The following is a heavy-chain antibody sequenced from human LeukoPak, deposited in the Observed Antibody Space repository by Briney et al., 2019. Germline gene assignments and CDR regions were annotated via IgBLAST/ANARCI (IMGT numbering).Heavy chain of an antibody. CDR1: GFTFSSYA. D-gene: IGHD5-18*01. J-gene: IGHJ5*02. CDR3: ARDGYSSS. Sequence: GGSLRLSCAASGFTFSSYAMHWVRQAPGKGLEWVAVISYDGSNKYYADSVKGRFPISRDNAKNSLYLQMNSLRAEDTAVYYCARDGYSSSWGQGTLVTVSS. CDR2: ISYDGSNK. V-gene: IGHV3-30*04.